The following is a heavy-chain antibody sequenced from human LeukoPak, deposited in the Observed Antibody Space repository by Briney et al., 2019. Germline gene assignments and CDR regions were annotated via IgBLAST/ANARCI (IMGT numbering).Heavy chain of an antibody. J-gene: IGHJ3*02. CDR3: ASLPALYCTNGVCYPHDAFDI. V-gene: IGHV4-34*01. Sequence: PSETLYLTCAVYGGSFSGYYWSWIRQPPGKGLEWIGEINHSGSTNYNPSLKSRVTISVDTSKNQFSLKLSSVTAADTAVYYCASLPALYCTNGVCYPHDAFDIWGQGTMVTVSS. D-gene: IGHD2-8*01. CDR1: GGSFSGYY. CDR2: INHSGST.